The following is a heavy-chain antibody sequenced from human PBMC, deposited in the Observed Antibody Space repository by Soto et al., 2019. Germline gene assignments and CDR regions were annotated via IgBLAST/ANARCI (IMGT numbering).Heavy chain of an antibody. CDR1: GGSFSGSY. V-gene: IGHV4-34*01. Sequence: SETLSLTCAVYGGSFSGSYWSWIRQPPGKGLEWIGEINHSGSTNYNPSLKSRVTISVDTSKNQFSLKLSSVTAADTAVYYCARGRVKQQLVGPFSFFAYWGQGTMVTVSS. CDR3: ARGRVKQQLVGPFSFFAY. J-gene: IGHJ4*02. CDR2: INHSGST. D-gene: IGHD6-13*01.